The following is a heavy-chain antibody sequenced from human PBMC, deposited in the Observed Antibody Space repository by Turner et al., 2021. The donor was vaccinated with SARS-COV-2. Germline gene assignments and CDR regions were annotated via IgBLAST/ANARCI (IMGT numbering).Heavy chain of an antibody. Sequence: QVQLVQSGAKVKKPGASVKVSCKASGYTFTNYYMQWVRQAPGQGLEWMGIINPSGGSTGYAQKFQGRVTMTRDTSTSTVYMEMSSLRSEDTAVYYCARVGGAFDIWGQGTMVTVSS. J-gene: IGHJ3*02. CDR1: GYTFTNYY. CDR2: INPSGGST. CDR3: ARVGGAFDI. V-gene: IGHV1-46*01.